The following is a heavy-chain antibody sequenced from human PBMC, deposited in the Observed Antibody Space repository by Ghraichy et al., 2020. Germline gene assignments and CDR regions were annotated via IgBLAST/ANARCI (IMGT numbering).Heavy chain of an antibody. CDR2: INWNSGSI. V-gene: IGHV3-9*01. CDR1: GFTFDDYA. D-gene: IGHD3-22*01. CDR3: AKGLYYDSNNYPLDS. Sequence: GGSLRLSCAASGFTFDDYAMNWVRQAPGKGLEWVSGINWNSGSIGYADSVKGRFTISRDNAKNSLYLQMNSLRAEDTALYYCAKGLYYDSNNYPLDSRGQGTLVTVSS. J-gene: IGHJ4*02.